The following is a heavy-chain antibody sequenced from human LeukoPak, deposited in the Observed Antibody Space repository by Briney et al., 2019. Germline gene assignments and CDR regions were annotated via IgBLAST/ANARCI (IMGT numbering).Heavy chain of an antibody. CDR1: GFSLSTSGVG. D-gene: IGHD5-12*01. CDR2: IYWDDDK. Sequence: SGPTLVNPTQTLTLTCTFSGFSLSTSGVGGGWIREPPGKALEWLALIYWDDDKRYRPSLKSRLTISKDTSKNQVILTMTNMDPVDTATYYCAHGRGVATIFDYWGQGTLVTVSS. CDR3: AHGRGVATIFDY. J-gene: IGHJ4*02. V-gene: IGHV2-5*02.